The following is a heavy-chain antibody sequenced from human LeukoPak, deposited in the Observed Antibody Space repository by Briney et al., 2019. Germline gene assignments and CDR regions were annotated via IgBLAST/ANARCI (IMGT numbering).Heavy chain of an antibody. CDR2: IGHNESPA. CDR1: RFTLSSHS. CDR3: ARDQRPYCGGECYSAIDL. J-gene: IGHJ3*01. Sequence: TGVSLRLSCEASRFTLSSHSMTWLRQAPGETLEGLSYIGHNESPAHHADSVRGRFPISRDNAKNSLYLQMNSLTVEDTAVYYCARDQRPYCGGECYSAIDLWGRGTLVTVSS. V-gene: IGHV3-48*01. D-gene: IGHD2-21*01.